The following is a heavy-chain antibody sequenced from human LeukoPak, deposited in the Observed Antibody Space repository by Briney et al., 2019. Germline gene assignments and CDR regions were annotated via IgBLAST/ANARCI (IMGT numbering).Heavy chain of an antibody. V-gene: IGHV4-38-2*02. Sequence: SETLSLTCTVSGYSISSGYYWGWIRQPPGKGLEWIGSIYHSGSTYYNPSLKSRVTISVDTSKNQFSLKLSSVTAADTAVYYCAKEVSRGAFDIWGQGTMVTVSS. CDR3: AKEVSRGAFDI. J-gene: IGHJ3*02. CDR1: GYSISSGYY. D-gene: IGHD2/OR15-2a*01. CDR2: IYHSGST.